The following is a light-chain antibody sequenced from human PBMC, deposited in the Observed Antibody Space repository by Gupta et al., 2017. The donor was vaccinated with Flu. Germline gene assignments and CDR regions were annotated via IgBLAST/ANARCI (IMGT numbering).Light chain of an antibody. J-gene: IGKJ2*01. CDR2: QAS. CDR3: QQYNSYSPT. Sequence: DTQMTQSPSTLSASVGDRVTLTCRASQSVNDWLAWYQQKPGKAPKLLIYQASSLQSGVPSRFSGGGSGTEFTLTISSLQPDDFATYYCQQYNSYSPTFGQGTKLEIK. V-gene: IGKV1-5*03. CDR1: QSVNDW.